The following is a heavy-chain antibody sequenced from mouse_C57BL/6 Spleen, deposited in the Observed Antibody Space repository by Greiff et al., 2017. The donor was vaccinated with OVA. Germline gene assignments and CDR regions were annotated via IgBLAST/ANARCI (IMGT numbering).Heavy chain of an antibody. CDR3: ARGETGWYFDV. Sequence: VQLQESGAELAKPGASVKLSCKASGYTFTSYWMHWVKQRPGQGLEWIGYINPSSGYTKYNQKFKDKATLTADKSSSNAYMQLSSLTYEDSAVYYCARGETGWYFDVWGTGTTVTVSS. CDR1: GYTFTSYW. CDR2: INPSSGYT. V-gene: IGHV1-7*01. D-gene: IGHD4-1*01. J-gene: IGHJ1*03.